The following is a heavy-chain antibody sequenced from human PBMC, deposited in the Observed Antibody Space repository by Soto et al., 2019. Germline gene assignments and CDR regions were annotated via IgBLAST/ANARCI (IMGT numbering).Heavy chain of an antibody. D-gene: IGHD6-6*01. CDR1: GFTFSDYY. Sequence: QVQLVESGGGLVKPGGSLRLSCAASGFTFSDYYMSWIRQAPGKGLEWVSYISSSSSYTNYADSVKGRFTISRDNAKNSLYLQMNSLRAEDTAVYYCARDLVSSTCMDVWGQGTTVTVSS. CDR2: ISSSSSYT. CDR3: ARDLVSSTCMDV. V-gene: IGHV3-11*05. J-gene: IGHJ6*02.